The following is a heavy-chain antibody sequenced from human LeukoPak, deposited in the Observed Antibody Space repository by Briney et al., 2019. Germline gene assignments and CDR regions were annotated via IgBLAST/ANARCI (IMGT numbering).Heavy chain of an antibody. V-gene: IGHV3-23*01. CDR1: GFTFNIHG. Sequence: PGGSLRLSCVASGFTFNIHGMNWVRQAPGKGLEWVSGVGPSGANTYYADSVKGRFTISRDNSKNTLYLQMNSLRAEDTAVYYCARGIEVGSGYMDVWGKGTTVTISS. CDR3: ARGIEVGSGYMDV. J-gene: IGHJ6*03. D-gene: IGHD3-22*01. CDR2: VGPSGANT.